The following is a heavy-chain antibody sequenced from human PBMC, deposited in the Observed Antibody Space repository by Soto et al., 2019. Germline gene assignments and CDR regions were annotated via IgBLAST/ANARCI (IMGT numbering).Heavy chain of an antibody. Sequence: PGGSLRLSCAASGFTFSSYSMNWVRQAPGKGLEWVSSISSSSSYIYYADSVKGRFTISRDNAKNSLYMQMNSLRAEDTAVYYCARDPKKTSGYDDYYYYGMDVWGQGNTVTVYS. D-gene: IGHD5-12*01. CDR1: GFTFSSYS. V-gene: IGHV3-21*01. CDR2: ISSSSSYI. CDR3: ARDPKKTSGYDDYYYYGMDV. J-gene: IGHJ6*02.